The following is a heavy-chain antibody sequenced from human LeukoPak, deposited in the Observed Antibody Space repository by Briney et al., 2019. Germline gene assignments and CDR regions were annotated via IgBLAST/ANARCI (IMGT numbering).Heavy chain of an antibody. Sequence: PSETLSLTCTVPGGSITRSSNYSGWIRQPPGKGLEWIGSIYYSGSTDYNPSLKSRVTISVDTSKNQFSLKLSSVTAADTAVYYCARRITIFGVVFDYWGQGTPVTVSS. V-gene: IGHV4-39*01. CDR3: ARRITIFGVVFDY. D-gene: IGHD3-3*01. CDR2: IYYSGST. J-gene: IGHJ4*02. CDR1: GGSITRSSNY.